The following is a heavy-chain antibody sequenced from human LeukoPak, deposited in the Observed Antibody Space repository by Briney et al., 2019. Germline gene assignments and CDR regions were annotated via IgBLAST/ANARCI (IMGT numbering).Heavy chain of an antibody. CDR3: AKDRCSNGIGCYYYYMDV. D-gene: IGHD2-8*01. CDR2: IQYDGSNE. J-gene: IGHJ6*03. CDR1: GFTFDCCG. Sequence: GGSLTLSCAASGFTFDCCGMHWVRQAPGKGLEWVAYIQYDGSNEQYADSVKGRFSISRDSSKNILYLQMNSLRAEDTAVYYCAKDRCSNGIGCYYYYMDVWGKGTTVTISS. V-gene: IGHV3-30*02.